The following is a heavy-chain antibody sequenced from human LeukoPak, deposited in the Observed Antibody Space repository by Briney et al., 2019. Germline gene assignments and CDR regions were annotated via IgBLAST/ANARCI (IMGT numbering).Heavy chain of an antibody. J-gene: IGHJ4*02. CDR2: IYHIGRT. Sequence: PSETLSLTCTSPVSSMAGVVYTGAVSEPPGQGLEWIGSIYHIGRTFYNPSLKSRVTISVDTSQNQFSLKLTSVTAADTAVYYCARVGYGGYAVLDYWGQGTLVTVSS. CDR3: ARVGYGGYAVLDY. V-gene: IGHV4-38-2*02. CDR1: VSSMAGVVYT. D-gene: IGHD5-12*01.